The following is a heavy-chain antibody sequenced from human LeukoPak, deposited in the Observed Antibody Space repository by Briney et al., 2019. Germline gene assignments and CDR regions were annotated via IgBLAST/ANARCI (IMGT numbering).Heavy chain of an antibody. CDR3: ATEEAYYDILTGYYNWSDP. CDR1: GYTLTELS. Sequence: ASVKVSCKVSGYTLTELSMHWVRQAPGKGLEWMGGFDPEDGETIYAQKFQGRVTMTEDTSTDTAYMELSSLRSEDTAVYYCATEEAYYDILTGYYNWSDPWGQGTLVTVSS. D-gene: IGHD3-9*01. V-gene: IGHV1-24*01. CDR2: FDPEDGET. J-gene: IGHJ5*02.